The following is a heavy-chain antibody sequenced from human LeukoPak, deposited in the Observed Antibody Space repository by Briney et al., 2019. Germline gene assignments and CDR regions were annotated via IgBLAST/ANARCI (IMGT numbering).Heavy chain of an antibody. Sequence: SETLSLTCTVSGGSINNHYWSWIRQPPGKGLEWIGHIYYTGSTIYNPSLRSRVTMLVDTPKNQFSLNLTSVTAADTAVYYCVKGGGLFDYWGQGTLVTVSS. J-gene: IGHJ4*02. D-gene: IGHD3-16*01. CDR2: IYYTGST. V-gene: IGHV4-59*11. CDR3: VKGGGLFDY. CDR1: GGSINNHY.